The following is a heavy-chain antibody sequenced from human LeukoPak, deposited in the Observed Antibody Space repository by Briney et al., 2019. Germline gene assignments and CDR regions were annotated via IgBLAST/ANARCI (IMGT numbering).Heavy chain of an antibody. Sequence: ASVKVSCTCSGYTFTAYNMRWVRQAHGPGLGWMGWINPNSGDTNYAQKFQGRVTITRDTSISTAYMELCRLRSDDTAVYYCASGWLQLFGYFDYWGQGTLVTVSS. CDR2: INPNSGDT. CDR3: ASGWLQLFGYFDY. CDR1: GYTFTAYN. V-gene: IGHV1-2*02. J-gene: IGHJ4*02. D-gene: IGHD5-24*01.